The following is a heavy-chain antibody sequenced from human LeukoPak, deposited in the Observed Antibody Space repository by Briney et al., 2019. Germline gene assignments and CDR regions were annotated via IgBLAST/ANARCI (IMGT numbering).Heavy chain of an antibody. CDR1: GFTFSNYA. D-gene: IGHD6-13*01. CDR3: AKGVAAVGTWWGPNFDC. V-gene: IGHV3-23*01. Sequence: GGSLRLSCAGSGFTFSNYAMSWVRQAPGKGLEWVSVIRVSGDTYYIDSVKGRFTISRDNSKSTLYLHMNSLRAEDTAAYYCAKGVAAVGTWWGPNFDCWGQGVLITVSS. CDR2: IRVSGDT. J-gene: IGHJ4*02.